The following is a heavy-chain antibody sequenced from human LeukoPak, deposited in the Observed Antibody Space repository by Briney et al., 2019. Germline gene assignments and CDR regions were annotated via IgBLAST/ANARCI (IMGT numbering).Heavy chain of an antibody. Sequence: SGPVLVKPTETLTLTCTFSGFSLSNAKMGVSWIRQPPGKALEWLAHIFSNDEKSYSTSLKSRLTLSKDTSKSQVVLTMTNMDPVDTGTYYCARITFSSSWQPIDYWGQGTLVTVSS. CDR2: IFSNDEK. CDR3: ARITFSSSWQPIDY. V-gene: IGHV2-26*01. D-gene: IGHD6-13*01. J-gene: IGHJ4*02. CDR1: GFSLSNAKMG.